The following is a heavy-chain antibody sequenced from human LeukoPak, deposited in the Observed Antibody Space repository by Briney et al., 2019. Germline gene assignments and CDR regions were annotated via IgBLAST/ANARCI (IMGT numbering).Heavy chain of an antibody. CDR3: AKGDSGDYAFDY. V-gene: IGHV3-23*01. CDR1: GFTFSLYA. Sequence: PGGSLRLSCAAPGFTFSLYAMSWVRQAPGKGLAWVSAVIASGAATYYADSVKGRFTISRDNSKKTMSLQMNSLRAEDTAVYYCAKGDSGDYAFDYWGRGILVTVSS. J-gene: IGHJ4*02. D-gene: IGHD4-17*01. CDR2: VIASGAAT.